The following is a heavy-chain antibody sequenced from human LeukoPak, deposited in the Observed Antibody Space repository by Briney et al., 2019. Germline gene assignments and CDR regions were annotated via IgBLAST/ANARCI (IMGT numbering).Heavy chain of an antibody. D-gene: IGHD6-19*01. CDR1: GFTFSTSA. J-gene: IGHJ4*02. CDR3: AKSPGVNSGWYNY. V-gene: IGHV3-23*01. CDR2: ISESGGST. Sequence: GGSLRLSCVVSGFTFSTSAMSWVRQAPGKGLEWVSGISESGGSTYYADSVKGRFTSSRDNSKNTLYLQMNSLRAEDTAVYYCAKSPGVNSGWYNYWGQGTLVTVSS.